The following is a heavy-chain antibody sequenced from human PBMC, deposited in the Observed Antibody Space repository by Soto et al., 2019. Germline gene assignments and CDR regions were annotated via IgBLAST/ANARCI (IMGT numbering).Heavy chain of an antibody. CDR1: GFTFSVYS. Sequence: EVQLVESGGDLVQREGSLRLSCVASGFTFSVYSMNWVRQAPGKGLEWFSYITSDTKTIKYADSVKGRFTISRDNAKNSVYLQMNSLRDEDTAVYYCARSVEGHFDYWSQGTVVTVSS. D-gene: IGHD6-19*01. J-gene: IGHJ4*02. V-gene: IGHV3-48*02. CDR3: ARSVEGHFDY. CDR2: ITSDTKTI.